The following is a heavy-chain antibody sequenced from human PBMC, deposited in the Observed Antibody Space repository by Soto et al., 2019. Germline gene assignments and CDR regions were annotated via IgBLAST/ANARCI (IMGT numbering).Heavy chain of an antibody. CDR2: IYYSGST. V-gene: IGHV4-59*01. J-gene: IGHJ5*02. CDR1: GGSISSYY. CDR3: ARGYDHNHQAAS. D-gene: IGHD2-15*01. Sequence: SETLSLTCTVSGGSISSYYWSWIRQPPGKGLEWIGYIYYSGSTNYNPSLKSRVTISVDTSKNQFSLKLSSVTAADTAVYYCARGYDHNHQAASWGQGTLVTVSS.